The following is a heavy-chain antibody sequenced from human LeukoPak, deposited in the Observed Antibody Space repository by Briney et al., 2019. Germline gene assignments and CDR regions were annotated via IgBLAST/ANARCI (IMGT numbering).Heavy chain of an antibody. CDR2: IYYSGST. CDR1: GGSISSGDYY. J-gene: IGHJ3*02. D-gene: IGHD3-3*01. V-gene: IGHV4-30-4*08. CDR3: ARGGRVLRFLEWLSPDDAFDI. Sequence: SETLSLTCTVSGGSISSGDYYWSWIRQPPGKGLEWIGYIYYSGSTYYNPSLKSRVTISVDTSKNQFSLKLSSVTAADTAVYYCARGGRVLRFLEWLSPDDAFDIWGQGTMVTVSS.